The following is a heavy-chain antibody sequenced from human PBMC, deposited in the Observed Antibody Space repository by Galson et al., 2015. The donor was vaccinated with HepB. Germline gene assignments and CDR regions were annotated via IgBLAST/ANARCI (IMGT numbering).Heavy chain of an antibody. V-gene: IGHV1-3*01. Sequence: SVKVSCKASGYSFSSSALHWARQAHRQRLEWMRWINGGNGYTTYLQRFQGRLTITRDTSASTVYMDLHSLTSEDTAVYYCARVGLAWIQLWSLDFWGQGTLVTVSS. CDR3: ARVGLAWIQLWSLDF. D-gene: IGHD5-18*01. J-gene: IGHJ4*02. CDR1: GYSFSSSA. CDR2: INGGNGYT.